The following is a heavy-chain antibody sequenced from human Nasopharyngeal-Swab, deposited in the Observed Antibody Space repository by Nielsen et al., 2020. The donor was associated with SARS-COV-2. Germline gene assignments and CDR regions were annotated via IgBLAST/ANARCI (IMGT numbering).Heavy chain of an antibody. CDR3: ARLGFGETNDY. Sequence: SETLSLICTVSGGSISSSSYYWGWIRQPPGKGLEWIGSIYYSGSTYYNPSLKSRVTISVDTSKNQFSLKLSSVTAADTAVYYCARLGFGETNDYWGQGTLVTVSS. V-gene: IGHV4-39*01. D-gene: IGHD3-10*01. CDR1: GGSISSSSYY. J-gene: IGHJ4*02. CDR2: IYYSGST.